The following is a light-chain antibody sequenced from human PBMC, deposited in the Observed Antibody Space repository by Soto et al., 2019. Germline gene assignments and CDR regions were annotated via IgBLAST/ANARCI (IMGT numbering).Light chain of an antibody. V-gene: IGKV1-5*01. Sequence: DIQMTQSPSTLSASVGDRVTITCRASQSVNTCLAWYQQEVGKAPRLLLSDASSLQSGVPSRFSGRGSGTEFTLTISSLQPDDFATYYCQKYDNYPYTFGQGTKLGIK. CDR1: QSVNTC. CDR3: QKYDNYPYT. J-gene: IGKJ2*01. CDR2: DAS.